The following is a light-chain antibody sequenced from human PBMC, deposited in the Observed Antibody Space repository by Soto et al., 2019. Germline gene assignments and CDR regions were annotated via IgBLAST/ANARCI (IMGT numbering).Light chain of an antibody. V-gene: IGKV1-16*01. CDR1: QSISTY. J-gene: IGKJ1*01. CDR2: AAS. Sequence: MPMTQSPSSLSASVGDRVTITCRASQSISTYLNWYHQKPGKAPDLLIYAASSLKSGVPSRFSGSGSGTEFTLTISSLQPDDFAAYYCQQYNGSFGQGTKV. CDR3: QQYNGS.